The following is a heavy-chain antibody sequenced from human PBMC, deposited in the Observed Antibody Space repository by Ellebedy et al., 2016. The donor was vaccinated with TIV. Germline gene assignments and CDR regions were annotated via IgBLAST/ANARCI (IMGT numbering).Heavy chain of an antibody. CDR2: LNSDGSST. D-gene: IGHD2-15*01. J-gene: IGHJ4*02. Sequence: GESLKISCAASGFTFSRYWMHWVRQVPGKGLVWVSRLNSDGSSTIYADSVKGRFTISRDNVKNTLYLQMNSLRAEDTAVYYCARNRYCSAGDCYALGYWGQGTLVTVSS. CDR1: GFTFSRYW. V-gene: IGHV3-74*01. CDR3: ARNRYCSAGDCYALGY.